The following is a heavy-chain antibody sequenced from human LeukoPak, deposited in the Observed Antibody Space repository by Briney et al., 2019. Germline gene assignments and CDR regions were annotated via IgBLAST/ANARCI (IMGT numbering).Heavy chain of an antibody. J-gene: IGHJ4*02. D-gene: IGHD1-1*01. CDR1: GFTFSNYG. Sequence: GGSLTLSCAASGFTFSNYGMNWGRQAPGKGLERLTFIRYDGTNTYYRDSVKGRFTISRDNSKNTLFLQMHGLRPEDTAVYYCAPEATNVAGSWGQGTLVIVSS. V-gene: IGHV3-30*02. CDR2: IRYDGTNT. CDR3: APEATNVAGS.